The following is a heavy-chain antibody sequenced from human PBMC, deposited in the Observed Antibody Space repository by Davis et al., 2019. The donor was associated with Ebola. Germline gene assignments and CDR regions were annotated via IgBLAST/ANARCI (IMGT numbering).Heavy chain of an antibody. Sequence: GGSLRLSCAASGFTVSSNYMSWVRQAPGKGLEWVSDIYSGGSTYYADSVKGRFTISRDNSKNTLYLQMNSLRAEDTAVYYCARDITLRDPFDPWGQGTLVTVSS. CDR3: ARDITLRDPFDP. CDR1: GFTVSSNY. V-gene: IGHV3-66*01. CDR2: IYSGGST. J-gene: IGHJ5*02. D-gene: IGHD3-10*01.